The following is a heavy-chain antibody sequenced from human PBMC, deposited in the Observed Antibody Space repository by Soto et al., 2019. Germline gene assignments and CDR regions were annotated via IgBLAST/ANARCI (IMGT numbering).Heavy chain of an antibody. D-gene: IGHD1-26*01. CDR1: GFSLTTRAVG. Sequence: QITLKESGPTLVKPTQTLTLTCAFSGFSLTTRAVGVGWIRQPPGKALEWLAVIYWDDDKRYSPSLKSRVSITKETSKKQVVLTMTNMEHVDTATYYCAHTATSGTWAFDYWGQGILVTVSS. V-gene: IGHV2-5*02. J-gene: IGHJ4*02. CDR2: IYWDDDK. CDR3: AHTATSGTWAFDY.